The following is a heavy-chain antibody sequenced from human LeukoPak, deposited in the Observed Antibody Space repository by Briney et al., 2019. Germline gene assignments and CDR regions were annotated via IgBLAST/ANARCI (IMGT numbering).Heavy chain of an antibody. CDR2: IKSKINGETT. CDR1: GFIFSDAW. Sequence: PGESLRLSCAASGFIFSDAWMNWVRQAPGKGLQWVGLIKSKINGETTDYAAPVKGRFTISRDDSKNTLYLEMNSLEIEDTAVYYCTTGWASASHDGYWGQGTLVTVSS. J-gene: IGHJ4*02. V-gene: IGHV3-15*05. D-gene: IGHD3-22*01. CDR3: TTGWASASHDGY.